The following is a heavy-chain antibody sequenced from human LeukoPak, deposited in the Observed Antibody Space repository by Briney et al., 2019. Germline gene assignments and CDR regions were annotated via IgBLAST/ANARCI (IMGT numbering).Heavy chain of an antibody. J-gene: IGHJ4*02. D-gene: IGHD5-24*01. CDR3: ARDGWGWAQYDY. CDR1: GFNFEMYA. V-gene: IGHV3-30*04. Sequence: PGGSLRLSCSVSGFNFEMYAMHWVRQTPGKGLEWVAGITDNGLARSYADSVQGRFTIHRDDSRSTVDLQMNSLRVEDTALYYCARDGWGWAQYDYWGQGTLVTVPS. CDR2: ITDNGLAR.